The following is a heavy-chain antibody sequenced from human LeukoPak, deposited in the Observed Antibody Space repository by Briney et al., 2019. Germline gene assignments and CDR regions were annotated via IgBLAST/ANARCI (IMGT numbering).Heavy chain of an antibody. CDR2: IWYDGSNK. V-gene: IGHV3-33*06. CDR3: AKRGSAEYFQH. Sequence: GGSLRLSCAASGFTFSSYGMHWVRQAPGKGLEWVAVIWYDGSNKYYADSVKGRFTISRDNSKNTLYLQMNSLRAEDTAVYYCAKRGSAEYFQHWGQGTLVTVSS. J-gene: IGHJ1*01. CDR1: GFTFSSYG. D-gene: IGHD3-16*01.